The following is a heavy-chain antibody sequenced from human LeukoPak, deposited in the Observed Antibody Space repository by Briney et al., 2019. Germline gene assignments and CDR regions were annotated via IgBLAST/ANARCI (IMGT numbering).Heavy chain of an antibody. V-gene: IGHV4-34*01. CDR1: GGSFSGYY. CDR2: INHSGST. CDR3: ARGPYCSSTSCLTYWFDP. J-gene: IGHJ5*02. Sequence: ASETLSLTCAVYGGSFSGYYWSWLRQPPGKGLEGIGEINHSGSTNYNPSLKSRVTISVDTSKNQFSLKLSSVTAADTAVYYCARGPYCSSTSCLTYWFDPWGQGTLVTVSS. D-gene: IGHD2-2*01.